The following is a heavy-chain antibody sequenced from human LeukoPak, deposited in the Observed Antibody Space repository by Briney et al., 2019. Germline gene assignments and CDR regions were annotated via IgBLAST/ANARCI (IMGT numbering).Heavy chain of an antibody. CDR3: ASLLNGYSYGYFGNQGIDY. Sequence: GRSLRLSCAASGFTFSSYWMHWVRQAPGKGLVWVSRINSDGSSTSYADSVKGRFTISRDNAKNTLYLQMNSLRAEDTAVYYCASLLNGYSYGYFGNQGIDYWGQGTLVTVSS. D-gene: IGHD5-18*01. CDR2: INSDGSST. CDR1: GFTFSSYW. V-gene: IGHV3-74*01. J-gene: IGHJ4*02.